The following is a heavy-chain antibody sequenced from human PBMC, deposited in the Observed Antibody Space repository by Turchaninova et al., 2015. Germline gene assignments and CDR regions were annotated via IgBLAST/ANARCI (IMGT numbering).Heavy chain of an antibody. J-gene: IGHJ4*02. CDR2: IRSSSTYK. D-gene: IGHD6-13*01. CDR3: AREKTAAGGDY. V-gene: IGHV3-21*01. Sequence: EVQLVESGGGLVKPGGSLRLSCAASGFTFRSYDMTWVRQAPGKGREWGLSIRSSSTYKKYEDSVTVRFTISRDNAKNSLYLQMNNLRGEDTAIYFCAREKTAAGGDYWGQGTLVTVSA. CDR1: GFTFRSYD.